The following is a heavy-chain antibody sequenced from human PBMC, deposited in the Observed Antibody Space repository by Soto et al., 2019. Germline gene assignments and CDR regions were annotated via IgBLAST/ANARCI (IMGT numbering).Heavy chain of an antibody. Sequence: GESLKISCGASGYSFPAFWIGWMRQMPGKGLEWMGIIFPADSETRYSPSFQGQVTISADKSTSTAYLEWSSLKASDTAIYYCARRGAGYNYDYWGQGTLVTVSS. CDR1: GYSFPAFW. D-gene: IGHD5-12*01. CDR3: ARRGAGYNYDY. J-gene: IGHJ4*02. CDR2: IFPADSET. V-gene: IGHV5-51*01.